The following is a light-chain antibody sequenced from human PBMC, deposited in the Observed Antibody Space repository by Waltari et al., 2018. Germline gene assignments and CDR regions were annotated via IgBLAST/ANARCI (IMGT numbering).Light chain of an antibody. Sequence: DIEMTQSPVSLAVSLGARATINCKSSQSVFHRSNNKNFLAWYQHKVGKPPKLLISWASARESGVSDRFSGSGSGTDFTLTIRPLQAEDVAVYYCQQYFSRPPTFGQGTKVEIK. CDR2: WAS. CDR3: QQYFSRPPT. V-gene: IGKV4-1*01. CDR1: QSVFHRSNNKNF. J-gene: IGKJ1*01.